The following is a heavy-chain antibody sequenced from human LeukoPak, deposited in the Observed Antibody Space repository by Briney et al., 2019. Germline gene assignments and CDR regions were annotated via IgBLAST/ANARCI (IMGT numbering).Heavy chain of an antibody. D-gene: IGHD3-10*01. Sequence: GGSLRLSCAASGFTFSNAWMSWARQAPGKGLEWVGRIKSKTDGGTTDYAAPVKGRFTISRDDSKNTLYLQMNSLKTEDTAVYYCTTDLWFGELLMVYWGQGTLVTVSS. V-gene: IGHV3-15*01. CDR3: TTDLWFGELLMVY. CDR2: IKSKTDGGTT. CDR1: GFTFSNAW. J-gene: IGHJ4*02.